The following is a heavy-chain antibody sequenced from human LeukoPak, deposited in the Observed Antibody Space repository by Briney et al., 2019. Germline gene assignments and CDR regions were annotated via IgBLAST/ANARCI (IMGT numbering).Heavy chain of an antibody. V-gene: IGHV3-30*18. Sequence: GGSLRLSCAASGFTFSSYGMHWVRQAPGKGLEWVAVISYDGSNKYYADSVKGRFTISRDNSKNTLYLQMNSLRAEDTAVYYYAKESDSSGYYLDAFDIWGQGTMVTVSS. CDR1: GFTFSSYG. J-gene: IGHJ3*02. D-gene: IGHD3-22*01. CDR2: ISYDGSNK. CDR3: AKESDSSGYYLDAFDI.